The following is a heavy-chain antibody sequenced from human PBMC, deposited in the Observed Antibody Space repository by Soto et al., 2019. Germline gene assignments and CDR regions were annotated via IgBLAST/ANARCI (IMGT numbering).Heavy chain of an antibody. Sequence: GGSLRLSCAASGFTFSSHWMHWVRQAPGKGLVWVSRINSDGSRLNYADSVKGRLTISRDNAKNTVYLQMNSLRAEDTAVYICARGASGRYYMDVWGKGTTVTVSS. CDR1: GFTFSSHW. CDR2: INSDGSRL. CDR3: ARGASGRYYMDV. D-gene: IGHD3-10*01. J-gene: IGHJ6*03. V-gene: IGHV3-74*01.